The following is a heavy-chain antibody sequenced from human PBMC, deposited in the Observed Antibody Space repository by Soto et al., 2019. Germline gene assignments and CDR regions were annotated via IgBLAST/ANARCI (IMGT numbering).Heavy chain of an antibody. CDR1: GFTFSSYA. D-gene: IGHD4-17*01. J-gene: IGHJ5*02. CDR3: AKDWSSYGDPTNNWFDP. Sequence: EVQLLESGGGLVQPGGSLRLSCAASGFTFSSYAMSWVRQAPGKGLEWVSAISGSGGSTYYADSVKGRFTTSRDNSKNTLYLQMNSLRAEDTAVYYCAKDWSSYGDPTNNWFDPWGQGTLVTVSS. V-gene: IGHV3-23*01. CDR2: ISGSGGST.